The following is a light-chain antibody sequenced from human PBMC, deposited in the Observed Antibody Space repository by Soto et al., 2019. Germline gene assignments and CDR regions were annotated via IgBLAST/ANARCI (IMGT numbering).Light chain of an antibody. V-gene: IGLV1-40*01. CDR2: GNT. CDR1: SSNIGANYD. CDR3: QSYDGSLSAHV. J-gene: IGLJ1*01. Sequence: QSVLTQAPSVSGAPGQRVTISCTGSSSNIGANYDVHWYRQLPGTAPKLVIFGNTNRPSGVPDRFSGSKSGTSASLAITGLQAEDGADYYCQSYDGSLSAHVFGTGTKVTVL.